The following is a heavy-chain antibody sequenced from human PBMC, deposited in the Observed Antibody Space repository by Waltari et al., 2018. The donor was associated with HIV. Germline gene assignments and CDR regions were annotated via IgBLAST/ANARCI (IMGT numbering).Heavy chain of an antibody. D-gene: IGHD2-2*01. CDR3: ARYGSLYSTASCLYYFDF. J-gene: IGHJ4*02. V-gene: IGHV1-8*01. CDR1: GYIFMPCY. CDR2: MNPNSNNT. Sequence: QVQLVQYGAEVKKPGVSVKVSCNSSGYIFMPCYIKWVRQATGQGTEWSGWMNPNSNNTDSAHKYQGKLTITRNISLSTADTELSSLRSEYTPVYSCARYGSLYSTASCLYYFDFWCQGTLVTVSS.